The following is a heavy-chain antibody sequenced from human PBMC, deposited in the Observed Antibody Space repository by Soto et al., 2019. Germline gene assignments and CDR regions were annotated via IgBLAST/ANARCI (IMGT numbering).Heavy chain of an antibody. CDR2: ISHDGNNK. CDR3: AKASSNYGSGSYYTNDY. D-gene: IGHD3-10*01. Sequence: QVQLVESGGGVVQPGRSLRLSCAASGFTFRSYGMQRVRQAPDRGLEWVAVISHDGNNKYYADSVKGRFIISRDNSRNTLHLQMSSLRPEDTAVYSCAKASSNYGSGSYYTNDYWGQGTLVTVSS. CDR1: GFTFRSYG. V-gene: IGHV3-30*18. J-gene: IGHJ4*02.